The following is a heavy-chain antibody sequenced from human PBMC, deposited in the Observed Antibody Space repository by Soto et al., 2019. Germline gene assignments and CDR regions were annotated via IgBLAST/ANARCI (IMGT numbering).Heavy chain of an antibody. J-gene: IGHJ4*02. Sequence: GGSLRLSCAASGFTFSSYGMHWVRQAPGKGLEWVAVISYDGSNKYYADSVKGRFTISRDNSKNTLYLQMNSLRAEDTAVYYCAKVHQPYRIAARHFDYWGQGTLVTVSS. CDR1: GFTFSSYG. CDR3: AKVHQPYRIAARHFDY. V-gene: IGHV3-30*18. D-gene: IGHD6-6*01. CDR2: ISYDGSNK.